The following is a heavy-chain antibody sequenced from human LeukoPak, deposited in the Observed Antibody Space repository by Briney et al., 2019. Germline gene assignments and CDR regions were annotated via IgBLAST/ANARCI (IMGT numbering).Heavy chain of an antibody. D-gene: IGHD3-10*01. Sequence: PGGSLRLSCAASGFTFSSYAMSWVRQAPGKGLEWVSAISGSGGSTYYADSLKGRFTISRDNSKNTLYLQMNSLRAEDTAVYYCARINTDDYYGSGSYLVYWGQGTLVTVSS. CDR1: GFTFSSYA. V-gene: IGHV3-23*01. J-gene: IGHJ4*02. CDR3: ARINTDDYYGSGSYLVY. CDR2: ISGSGGST.